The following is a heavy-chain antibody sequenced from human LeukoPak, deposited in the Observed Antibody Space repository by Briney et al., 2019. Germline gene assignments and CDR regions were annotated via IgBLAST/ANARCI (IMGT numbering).Heavy chain of an antibody. CDR1: GGSISSYY. V-gene: IGHV4-59*08. CDR3: ARRGSGCVAFDY. CDR2: IYYSGST. Sequence: PSETLSLTCTVSGGSISSYYWSWIRQPPGKGLEWIGYIYYSGSTNYNPSLKSRVTISVDTSKNQFSLKLSSVTAADTAVYYCARRGSGCVAFDYWGQGTLVTVSS. J-gene: IGHJ4*02. D-gene: IGHD6-19*01.